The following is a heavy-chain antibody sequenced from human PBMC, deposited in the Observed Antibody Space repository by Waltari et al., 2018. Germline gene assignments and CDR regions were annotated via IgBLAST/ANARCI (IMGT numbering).Heavy chain of an antibody. D-gene: IGHD3-16*01. J-gene: IGHJ3*01. CDR2: IYAGGGS. CDR3: ATLGAYLGAFDV. Sequence: EVQLVETGGGLIQPGGSLRLSCAASGFIVSNNYMSWVRQAPGKGLEWVSVIYAGGGSDSADSVRGRFTSSRDNSKNTLYLEMNTLRAEDTAVYYCATLGAYLGAFDVWGQGTMVTVSS. CDR1: GFIVSNNY. V-gene: IGHV3-53*02.